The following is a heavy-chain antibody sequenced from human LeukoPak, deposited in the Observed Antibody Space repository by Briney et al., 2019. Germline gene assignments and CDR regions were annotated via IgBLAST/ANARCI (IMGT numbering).Heavy chain of an antibody. Sequence: GGSLRLSCAASGFTFSSYAMSWVRQAPGKGLEWVSAISGSGGSTYYADSVKGRFTISRDNSKNTLYLQMNSLRAEDTAVYYCARLLSGVPPHVRIAVAGFSPGIDYWGQGTLVTVSS. CDR2: ISGSGGST. CDR1: GFTFSSYA. V-gene: IGHV3-23*01. J-gene: IGHJ4*02. CDR3: ARLLSGVPPHVRIAVAGFSPGIDY. D-gene: IGHD6-19*01.